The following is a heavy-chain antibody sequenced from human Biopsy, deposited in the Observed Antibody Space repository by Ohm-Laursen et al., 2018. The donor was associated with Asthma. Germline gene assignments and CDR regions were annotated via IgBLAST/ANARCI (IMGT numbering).Heavy chain of an antibody. CDR2: INPNSGGT. CDR1: GYTFIGCH. CDR3: ARGQKSAGDRWFDP. J-gene: IGHJ5*02. Sequence: ATVKISCKASGYTFIGCHIHWMQQAPGQGLEWMGRINPNSGGTNYAQKFQGRVTMTRDTSISTAYMEVSRLRSDDTAVYYCARGQKSAGDRWFDPWGQGTLVTVSS. D-gene: IGHD6-13*01. V-gene: IGHV1-2*06.